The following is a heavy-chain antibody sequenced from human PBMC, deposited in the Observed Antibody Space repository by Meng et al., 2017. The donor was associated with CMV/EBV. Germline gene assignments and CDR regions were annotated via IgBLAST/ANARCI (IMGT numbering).Heavy chain of an antibody. CDR2: IKQDGSEK. CDR1: GFTFSSYW. V-gene: IGHV3-7*01. CDR3: ARAPGLWSGYFSP. Sequence: GESLKISCAASGFTFSSYWMGWVRQAPGKGLEWVANIKQDGSEKYYVDSVKGRFTISRDNAKNSLYLQMNSLRAEDTAVYYCARAPGLWSGYFSPWGQGTLVTVSS. J-gene: IGHJ5*02. D-gene: IGHD3-3*01.